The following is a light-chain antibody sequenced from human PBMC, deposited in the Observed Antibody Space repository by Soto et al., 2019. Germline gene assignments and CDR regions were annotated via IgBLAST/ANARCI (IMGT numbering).Light chain of an antibody. CDR1: QSVGTS. CDR2: ESS. CDR3: QQSYTTPPT. V-gene: IGKV3-11*01. Sequence: EIVLTQSPATLSLSPGERATLSCRASQSVGTSLAWYQQKSGQAPRLLFYESSNRATYIPSRFSGSGSGTDFTLTISSLQPEDFATYYCQQSYTTPPTFGQGTRLEIK. J-gene: IGKJ5*01.